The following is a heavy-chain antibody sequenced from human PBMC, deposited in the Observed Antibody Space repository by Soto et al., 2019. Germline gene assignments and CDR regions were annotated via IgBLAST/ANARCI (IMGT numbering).Heavy chain of an antibody. CDR2: IVVGSGNT. Sequence: SVKVSCKASGFTFTSSAVQWVRQARGQRLEWIGWIVVGSGNTNYAQKFQERVTITRDMSTSTAYMELSSLRSEDTAVYYCAASYCSGGSCFNWFDPWGQVTLVTVSS. D-gene: IGHD2-15*01. J-gene: IGHJ5*02. CDR3: AASYCSGGSCFNWFDP. CDR1: GFTFTSSA. V-gene: IGHV1-58*01.